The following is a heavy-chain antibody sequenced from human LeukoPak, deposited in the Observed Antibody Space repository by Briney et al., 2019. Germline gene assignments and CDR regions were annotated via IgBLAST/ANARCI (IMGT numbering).Heavy chain of an antibody. CDR3: AKVPSSSGSYASGYFDY. CDR2: ISTNSGSI. V-gene: IGHV3-9*01. CDR1: GFTFDDYA. J-gene: IGHJ4*02. D-gene: IGHD1-26*01. Sequence: GGSLRLSCAASGFTFDDYAMHWVRQAPGKGLEWVSGISTNSGSIGYADSVKGRFTISRDNAKNSLYLQMNSLRAEDTALYYCAKVPSSSGSYASGYFDYWGQGTLVTVSS.